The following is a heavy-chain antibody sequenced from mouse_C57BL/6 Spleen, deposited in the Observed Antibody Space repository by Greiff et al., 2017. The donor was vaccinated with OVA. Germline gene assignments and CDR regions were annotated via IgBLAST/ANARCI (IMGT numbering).Heavy chain of an antibody. CDR2: ISDGGSYT. D-gene: IGHD4-1*01. J-gene: IGHJ4*01. CDR1: GFPFSSYA. V-gene: IGHV5-4*01. CDR3: ARDETGTGAMDY. Sequence: EVKLVESGGGLVKPGGSLKLSCAASGFPFSSYAMSWVRQTPEKRLGWVATISDGGSYTYYPDNVKGRFTISRDNAKNNLYLQMSHLKSEDTAMYYCARDETGTGAMDYWGQGTSVTVSS.